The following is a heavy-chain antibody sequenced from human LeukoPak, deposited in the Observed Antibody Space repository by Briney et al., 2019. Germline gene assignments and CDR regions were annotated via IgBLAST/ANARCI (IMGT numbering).Heavy chain of an antibody. CDR2: ISWDGGST. Sequence: GGSLRLSCAASGFTFDDYAMHWVRQAPGKGLEWVSLISWDGGSTYYADSVKGRFTISRDNSKNSLYLQMSSLRAEDTALYYCAKVGGRYSYDHFDYWGQGTLVTVSS. D-gene: IGHD5-18*01. CDR1: GFTFDDYA. CDR3: AKVGGRYSYDHFDY. J-gene: IGHJ4*02. V-gene: IGHV3-43D*03.